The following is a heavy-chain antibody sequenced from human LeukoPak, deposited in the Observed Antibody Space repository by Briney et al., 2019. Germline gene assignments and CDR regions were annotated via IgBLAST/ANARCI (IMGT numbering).Heavy chain of an antibody. D-gene: IGHD3-10*01. V-gene: IGHV3-33*06. CDR3: AKGTKDYGSGSYYREDHDGFDI. J-gene: IGHJ3*02. CDR1: GFTVSSNY. Sequence: GGSLRLSCAASGFTVSSNYMSWGRQAPGKGPERVAVIWYDGSNKHYADSVKGRFTISRDNSKNTLYLQMNSLRAEDTAVYYCAKGTKDYGSGSYYREDHDGFDIWGQGGMVTVSS. CDR2: IWYDGSNK.